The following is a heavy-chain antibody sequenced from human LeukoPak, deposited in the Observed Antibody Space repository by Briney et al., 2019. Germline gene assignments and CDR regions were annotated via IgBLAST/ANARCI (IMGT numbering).Heavy chain of an antibody. D-gene: IGHD3-10*01. CDR3: AGIYYGSGSFDY. Sequence: GGSLRLSCAASGFTFSSYRMNWVRQAPGEGLEWVSSISSSSSYIYYADSVKGRFTSSRDNAKNSLYLQMNSLRAEDTAVYYCAGIYYGSGSFDYWGQGTLVTVSS. CDR2: ISSSSSYI. V-gene: IGHV3-21*01. CDR1: GFTFSSYR. J-gene: IGHJ4*02.